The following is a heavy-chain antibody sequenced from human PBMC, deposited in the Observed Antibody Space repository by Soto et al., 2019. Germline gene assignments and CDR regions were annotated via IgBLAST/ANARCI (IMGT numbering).Heavy chain of an antibody. CDR1: GFAFSSYT. CDR2: ISASGGST. V-gene: IGHV3-23*01. J-gene: IGHJ4*02. CDR3: AKDRGGFARGWEYYDF. Sequence: GGSLRLSCAASGFAFSSYTMSWVRQTPGKGLEWVSSISASGGSTYYGDSLKGRFTISRDNSKNTLNLHIKSLGVEDSAVYYCAKDRGGFARGWEYYDFWGQGTQVTVSS. D-gene: IGHD6-19*01.